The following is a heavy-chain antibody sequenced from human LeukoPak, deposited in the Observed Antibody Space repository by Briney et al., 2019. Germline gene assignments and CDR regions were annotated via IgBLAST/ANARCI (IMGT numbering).Heavy chain of an antibody. D-gene: IGHD5-18*01. V-gene: IGHV1-69*05. CDR2: IIPIFGTA. CDR3: ARGPTWIQLGFDY. J-gene: IGHJ4*02. Sequence: GASVKVSCKASGGTFSSYAISWVRQAPGQGLEWMGGIIPIFGTANYAQKFQGSVTITTDESTSTAYMELSSLRSEDTAVYYCARGPTWIQLGFDYWGQGTLVTVSS. CDR1: GGTFSSYA.